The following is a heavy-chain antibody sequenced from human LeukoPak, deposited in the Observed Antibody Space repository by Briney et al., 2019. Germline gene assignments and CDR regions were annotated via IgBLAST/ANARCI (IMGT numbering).Heavy chain of an antibody. Sequence: GGSLRLSCAASGFTFSSYSMSWVRQAPGKGLEWVSVISGSGGSTYYADSVKGRFTISRDNSKNTLYLQMNSLSAEDTAVYYCARERRYFDYWGQGTLVTVSS. CDR3: ARERRYFDY. J-gene: IGHJ4*02. CDR2: ISGSGGST. V-gene: IGHV3-23*01. CDR1: GFTFSSYS.